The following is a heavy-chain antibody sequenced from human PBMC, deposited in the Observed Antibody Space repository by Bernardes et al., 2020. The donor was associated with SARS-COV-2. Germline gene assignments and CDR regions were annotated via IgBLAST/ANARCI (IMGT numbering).Heavy chain of an antibody. D-gene: IGHD6-13*01. V-gene: IGHV5-51*01. Sequence: GESLKISCKGSGYSFTSYWIGWVRQMPGKGLEWMGIIYPGYSDTKYSPTFQGQVNISADKSISTAYLQFSSLTASDTAIYYCARHLRYSSSWYYYYGMDVWGQGTTVTVSS. CDR2: IYPGYSDT. CDR1: GYSFTSYW. J-gene: IGHJ6*02. CDR3: ARHLRYSSSWYYYYGMDV.